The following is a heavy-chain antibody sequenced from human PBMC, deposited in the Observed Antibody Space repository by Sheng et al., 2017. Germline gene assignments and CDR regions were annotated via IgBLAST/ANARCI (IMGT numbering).Heavy chain of an antibody. CDR2: VYQSGTT. J-gene: IGHJ2*01. D-gene: IGHD3-10*01. CDR1: GSSIASDYC. V-gene: IGHV4-38-2*02. Sequence: QVQLQESGPGLVEPSETLSLTCTVSGSSIASDYCWDWIRQSPGKGLEWIGSVYQSGTTYINPSLKGRATISVDTSNNKFSLRVTSVTVDDAAVYYCARDVQTSSSGDPXWYFDLWGRGTLVACFL. CDR3: ARDVQTSSSGDPXWYFDL.